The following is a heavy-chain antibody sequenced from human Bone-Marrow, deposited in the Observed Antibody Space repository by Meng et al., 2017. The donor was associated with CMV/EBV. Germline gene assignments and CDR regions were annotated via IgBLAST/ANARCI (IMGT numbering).Heavy chain of an antibody. V-gene: IGHV3-33*01. J-gene: IGHJ4*02. Sequence: SGFSFSSYGMHWVRQAPGKGLEWVAVIWYDGSNKYYADSVKGRFTISRDNSKNTLYLQMNSLRAEDTAVYYCARDLDSGIAVAGFDYWGQGTLVTVSS. CDR2: IWYDGSNK. CDR3: ARDLDSGIAVAGFDY. CDR1: GFSFSSYG. D-gene: IGHD6-19*01.